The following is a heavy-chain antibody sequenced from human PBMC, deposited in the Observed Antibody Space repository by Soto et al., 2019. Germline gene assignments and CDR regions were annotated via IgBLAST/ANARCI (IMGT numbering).Heavy chain of an antibody. D-gene: IGHD3-16*01. CDR2: IIPILGET. V-gene: IGHV1-69*08. Sequence: QVQLVQSGGEVKKPGSSVRVSCKASGTIFSSYTISWVRQAPGQGLEWMGRIIPILGETNSAQKFQGRVTLTADKSTNTAYMELNSLRLEDTAVYYCARGLGGRMDDWGQGTTVTVSS. CDR3: ARGLGGRMDD. J-gene: IGHJ6*02. CDR1: GTIFSSYT.